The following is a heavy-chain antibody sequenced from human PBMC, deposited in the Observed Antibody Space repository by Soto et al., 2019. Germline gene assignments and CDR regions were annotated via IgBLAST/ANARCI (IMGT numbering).Heavy chain of an antibody. D-gene: IGHD2-15*01. CDR1: GFTFSRSG. CDR2: IGGSGGGT. V-gene: IGHV3-23*01. J-gene: IGHJ4*01. Sequence: EVQLLESGGGLVQPGGSLRLSCAASGFTFSRSGMNWVRQAPGMGLEWVPGIGGSGGGTYYADFVKGRFSIFRDDSKDMLYLQMNSLRVEDTAVYYCAKTGYCSGGSCHYIDYWGHGTLVTVSS. CDR3: AKTGYCSGGSCHYIDY.